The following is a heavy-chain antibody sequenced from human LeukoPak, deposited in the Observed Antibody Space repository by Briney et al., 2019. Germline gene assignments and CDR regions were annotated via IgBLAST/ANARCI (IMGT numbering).Heavy chain of an antibody. CDR3: ARDHPYSSGWYGRVEALDL. J-gene: IGHJ3*01. D-gene: IGHD6-19*01. V-gene: IGHV1-2*02. CDR2: INANNGGT. CDR1: GFIFTGYY. Sequence: ASVKVSCKASGFIFTGYYMHWVRQAHGQGLEWLGCINANNGGTNYAQKFQGRVTRTRDTSISTAYMYLSRLRSDDTAVYYCARDHPYSSGWYGRVEALDLWGQGTTVTVSS.